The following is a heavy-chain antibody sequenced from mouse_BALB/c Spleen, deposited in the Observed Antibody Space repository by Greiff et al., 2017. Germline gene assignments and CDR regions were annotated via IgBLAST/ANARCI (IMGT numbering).Heavy chain of an antibody. Sequence: VKLVESGPGLVQPSQSLSITCTVSGFSLTSYGVHWVRQSPGKGLEWLGVIWSGGSTDYNAAFISRLSISKDNSKSQVFFKMNSLQANDTAIYYCARPYGGSLYFDYWGQGTTLTVSS. D-gene: IGHD1-1*01. CDR3: ARPYGGSLYFDY. CDR1: GFSLTSYG. CDR2: IWSGGST. V-gene: IGHV2-2*02. J-gene: IGHJ2*01.